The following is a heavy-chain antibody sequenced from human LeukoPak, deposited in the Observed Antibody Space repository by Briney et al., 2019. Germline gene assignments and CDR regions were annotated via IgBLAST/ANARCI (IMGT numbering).Heavy chain of an antibody. CDR3: ARGYYDTSDSSNPFDY. V-gene: IGHV4-4*09. D-gene: IGHD3-22*01. CDR2: IHSSGSS. CDR1: GDSISGYY. J-gene: IGHJ4*02. Sequence: PSETLSLTCTVSGDSISGYYWSWIRQTPRKGLEWMAYIHSSGSSNYNPSLKSRVTISVDTSKNQFSLRLTSVTAADTAVYFCARGYYDTSDSSNPFDYWGQGALVTVSS.